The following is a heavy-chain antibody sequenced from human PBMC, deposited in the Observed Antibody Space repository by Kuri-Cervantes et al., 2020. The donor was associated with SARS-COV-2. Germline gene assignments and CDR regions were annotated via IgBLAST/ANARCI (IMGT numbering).Heavy chain of an antibody. CDR2: IYYSGST. Sequence: SETLSLTCTVYGGSLSGYYWSWIRQSPGKGLEWIGSIYYSGSTYYNPSLKSRVTISVDTSKNQFSLKLSSVTAADTAVYYCARLSSRDGYNHFAYWGQGTLVTVSS. CDR3: ARLSSRDGYNHFAY. CDR1: GGSLSGYY. D-gene: IGHD5-24*01. V-gene: IGHV4-39*01. J-gene: IGHJ4*02.